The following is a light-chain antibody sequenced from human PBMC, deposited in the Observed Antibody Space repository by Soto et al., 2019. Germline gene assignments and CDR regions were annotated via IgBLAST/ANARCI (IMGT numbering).Light chain of an antibody. CDR3: QQYYNTPQT. CDR1: QSVLYSSNNKNY. V-gene: IGKV4-1*01. J-gene: IGKJ1*01. CDR2: WAS. Sequence: DIVMTQSPDSLAVSLGERATINCKSSQSVLYSSNNKNYLAWYQQKVGQPPKLLIYWASTRESGVPDRFSGSGSGTDFTLTISSLQAEDVAVYYCQQYYNTPQTFGQGTKVEIK.